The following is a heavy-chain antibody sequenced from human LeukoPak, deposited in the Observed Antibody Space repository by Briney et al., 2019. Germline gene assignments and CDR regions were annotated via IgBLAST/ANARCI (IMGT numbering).Heavy chain of an antibody. J-gene: IGHJ4*02. CDR1: GFTFSDYG. Sequence: GGSLRLSXAASGFTFSDYGMHWVRQPPGKGLEWVAFTRYDGTIHHYRGSVEGRFIISRDNSMNTLYLQMNSLRTEDTAVYYCVKDQAGGWGQGTLVTVSA. CDR2: TRYDGTIH. CDR3: VKDQAGG. V-gene: IGHV3-30*02. D-gene: IGHD6-19*01.